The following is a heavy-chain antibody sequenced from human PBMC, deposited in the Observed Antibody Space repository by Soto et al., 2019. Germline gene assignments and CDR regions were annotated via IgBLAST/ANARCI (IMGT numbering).Heavy chain of an antibody. D-gene: IGHD2-15*01. CDR2: INPSGGST. CDR1: GYTFTSYD. Sequence: GASVKVACKASGYTFTSYDIHCVLQKPGQGLEWMGIINPSGGSTSYAQKFQGRVTMTRDTSTSTVYMELSSLRSEDTAVYYCARDIVVVVAWYHGMDVWGQGTTVTVSS. J-gene: IGHJ6*02. CDR3: ARDIVVVVAWYHGMDV. V-gene: IGHV1-46*03.